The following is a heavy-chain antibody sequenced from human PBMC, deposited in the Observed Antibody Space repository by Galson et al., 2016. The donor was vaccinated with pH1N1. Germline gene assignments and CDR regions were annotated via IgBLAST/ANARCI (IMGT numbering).Heavy chain of an antibody. CDR2: IDHSGST. J-gene: IGHJ6*02. Sequence: ETLSLTCAVYGGSFSGYYWSWIRQPPGKGLEWIGDIDHSGSTDYNPTLKSRVTISLDTARSHFSLNLTSVTAADTAIYYCARDLVGSDRYYHYGMDVWGQGTTVTVSS. CDR1: GGSFSGYY. V-gene: IGHV4-34*01. D-gene: IGHD2-15*01. CDR3: ARDLVGSDRYYHYGMDV.